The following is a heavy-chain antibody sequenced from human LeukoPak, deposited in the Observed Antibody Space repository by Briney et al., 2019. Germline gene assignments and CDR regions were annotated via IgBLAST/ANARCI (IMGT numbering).Heavy chain of an antibody. D-gene: IGHD3-10*01. CDR3: AKNRGTGLAFYDY. V-gene: IGHV3-23*01. Sequence: SGGSLRLSCAASGFTFSSYAMTWVRQAPGKGLEWVSAISGGGSSAYYADSVKGRFITSRDNSKTTLYLQMSNLRADDTAVYFCAKNRGTGLAFYDYWGQGTQVTVSS. J-gene: IGHJ4*02. CDR1: GFTFSSYA. CDR2: ISGGGSSA.